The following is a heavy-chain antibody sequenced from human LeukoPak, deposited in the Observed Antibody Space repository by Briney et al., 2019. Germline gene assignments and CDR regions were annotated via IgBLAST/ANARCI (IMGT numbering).Heavy chain of an antibody. J-gene: IGHJ4*02. Sequence: PGGSLRLSXAASGFTFNSYWMTWVRQPPGKGLEWVANIKRDGSEKNYADSVKGRFTIARDNAQNSLYLQMNSLRAEDTAVYYCARGIAVTAGNVYYWGQGTLVTVSS. D-gene: IGHD6-19*01. CDR3: ARGIAVTAGNVYY. V-gene: IGHV3-7*04. CDR1: GFTFNSYW. CDR2: IKRDGSEK.